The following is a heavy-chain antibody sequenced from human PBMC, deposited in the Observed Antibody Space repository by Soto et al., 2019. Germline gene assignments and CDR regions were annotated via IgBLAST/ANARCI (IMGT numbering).Heavy chain of an antibody. CDR1: GFTFSLYA. V-gene: IGHV3-23*01. Sequence: EEQLLESGGGLVQPGGSLRLSCAASGFTFSLYAMAWVRQAPGKGLEWVSTILSTGDTYYADSARGRFTISRDNSKNTVYLLMNSLRAEDTALYYWAKVYGNFYHSFPIWGQGTMVTVSS. CDR3: AKVYGNFYHSFPI. CDR2: ILSTGDT. D-gene: IGHD4-17*01. J-gene: IGHJ3*02.